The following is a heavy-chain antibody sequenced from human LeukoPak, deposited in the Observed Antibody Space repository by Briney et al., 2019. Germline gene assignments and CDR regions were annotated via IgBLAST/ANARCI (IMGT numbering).Heavy chain of an antibody. V-gene: IGHV4-39*01. D-gene: IGHD3-10*02. J-gene: IGHJ5*02. CDR1: GGSISSSSHY. CDR3: ARHDGESYYGRWFDP. Sequence: TSETPSLTCTVSGGSISSSSHYWAWIRQSLGKGLAWIGSIYYAGNTYYNPSLQSRVTISVDTSKNQFPLKVNSVTAADTAIYYCARHDGESYYGRWFDPWGQGTLVTVSS. CDR2: IYYAGNT.